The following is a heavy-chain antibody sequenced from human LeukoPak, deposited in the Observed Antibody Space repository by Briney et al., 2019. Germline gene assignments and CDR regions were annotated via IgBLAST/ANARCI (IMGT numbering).Heavy chain of an antibody. D-gene: IGHD3-16*01. Sequence: GGSLRLSCAASGCTFSNDRMHWVRQAPGKGLVWVSHIKSDGSTTDYADSVKGRFTISRDNAKNTLYLEMNSLRADDTAMYYCVRGLGDYWGQGALVTVSS. V-gene: IGHV3-74*01. CDR3: VRGLGDY. CDR2: IKSDGSTT. CDR1: GCTFSNDR. J-gene: IGHJ4*02.